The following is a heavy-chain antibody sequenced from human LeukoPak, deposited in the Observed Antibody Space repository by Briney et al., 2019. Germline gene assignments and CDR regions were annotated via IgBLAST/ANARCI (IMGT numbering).Heavy chain of an antibody. D-gene: IGHD6-13*01. V-gene: IGHV4-39*01. CDR2: IYYSGST. J-gene: IGHJ6*02. CDR3: ARQNSSWYYYYYGMDV. Sequence: PSETLSLTCTVSGGSISSSSYYWGWIRQPPGMGLEWIGSIYYSGSTYYNPSLKSRVTISVDTSKNQFSLKLSSVTAADTAVYYCARQNSSWYYYYYGMDVWGQGTTVTVSS. CDR1: GGSISSSSYY.